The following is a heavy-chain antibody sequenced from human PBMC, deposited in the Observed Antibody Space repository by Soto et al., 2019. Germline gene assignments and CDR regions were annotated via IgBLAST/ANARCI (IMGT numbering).Heavy chain of an antibody. J-gene: IGHJ4*02. V-gene: IGHV4-59*01. CDR3: ARGLLLSY. D-gene: IGHD3-10*01. CDR2: IYYSGST. Sequence: QVQLQESGPGLVKPSETLSLTCTVSGGSISSYYWSWIRQPPGKGLEWIGYIYYSGSTNYNPSLKSRVTISVDTPKNQFSLKLSSVTAADTAVYYCARGLLLSYWGQGTLVTVSS. CDR1: GGSISSYY.